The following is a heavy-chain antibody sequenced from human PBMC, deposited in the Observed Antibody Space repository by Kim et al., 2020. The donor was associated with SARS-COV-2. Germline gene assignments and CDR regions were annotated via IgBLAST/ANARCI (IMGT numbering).Heavy chain of an antibody. Sequence: GGSLRLSCAASGFTFSSYAMSWVRQAPGKGLEWVSAISGSGGCTYYADSVKGRFTISRDNSKNTLYLQMNSLRAEDTAVYYCAKHSSSSRYYYYGMDVWGQGTTVTVSS. V-gene: IGHV3-23*01. J-gene: IGHJ6*02. CDR1: GFTFSSYA. CDR2: ISGSGGCT. D-gene: IGHD6-6*01. CDR3: AKHSSSSRYYYYGMDV.